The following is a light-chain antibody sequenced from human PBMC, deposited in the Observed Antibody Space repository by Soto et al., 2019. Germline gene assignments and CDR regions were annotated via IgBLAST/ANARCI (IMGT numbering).Light chain of an antibody. CDR2: WAS. Sequence: DIVMTQSPDSLAVSLGERATINCKSSQSVLYSSNNKNYLAWYQQKPGQTPKLLIYWASTRESGVPDRFSGSGSGPDFTLTISSLQAEDVAVYYCQQYYSTPTFGQGTKLEIK. CDR1: QSVLYSSNNKNY. CDR3: QQYYSTPT. V-gene: IGKV4-1*01. J-gene: IGKJ2*01.